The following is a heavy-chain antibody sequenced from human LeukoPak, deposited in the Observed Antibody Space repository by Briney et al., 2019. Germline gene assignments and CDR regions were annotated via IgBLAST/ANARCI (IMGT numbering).Heavy chain of an antibody. V-gene: IGHV5-51*01. CDR2: IYPGDSDT. CDR3: ARQAYCSSTSCPDNWFDP. Sequence: GESLKISCKGSGYRFTSYWIGWGRPMPGKGLEWMGIIYPGDSDTRYSPSFQGQVTISADKSISTAYLQWSSLKASDTAMYYCARQAYCSSTSCPDNWFDPWGHGTLVTVSS. J-gene: IGHJ5*02. D-gene: IGHD2-2*01. CDR1: GYRFTSYW.